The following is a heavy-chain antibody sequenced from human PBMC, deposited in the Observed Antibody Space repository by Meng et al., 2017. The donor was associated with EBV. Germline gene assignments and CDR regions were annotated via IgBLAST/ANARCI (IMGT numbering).Heavy chain of an antibody. Sequence: LQCGAEVKKPGSSVKVSFKTSGGTFRSDAISWVRQPPGQVLEWMGGLIPMSDAPHYAQKFQGRVTITADESTSTHYMDLSGLRSEDTAVYYCASESGRGFTPDYWGQGTLVTVSS. CDR3: ASESGRGFTPDY. D-gene: IGHD3-10*01. V-gene: IGHV1-69*01. J-gene: IGHJ4*02. CDR2: LIPMSDAP. CDR1: GGTFRSDA.